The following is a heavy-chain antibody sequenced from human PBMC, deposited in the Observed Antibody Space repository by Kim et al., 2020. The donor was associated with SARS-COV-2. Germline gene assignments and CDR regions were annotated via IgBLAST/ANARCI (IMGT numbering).Heavy chain of an antibody. CDR3: AKEIPSSMTVADY. D-gene: IGHD6-19*01. Sequence: GGSLRLSCAASGFTFSSYAMTWVRQAPGKGLEWVSSISGSGGNTYYADSVKGRFTISRDNSRNTRYLQMNSLRAEDTAMYYCAKEIPSSMTVADYWGQGTLVTVSA. CDR2: ISGSGGNT. CDR1: GFTFSSYA. V-gene: IGHV3-23*01. J-gene: IGHJ4*02.